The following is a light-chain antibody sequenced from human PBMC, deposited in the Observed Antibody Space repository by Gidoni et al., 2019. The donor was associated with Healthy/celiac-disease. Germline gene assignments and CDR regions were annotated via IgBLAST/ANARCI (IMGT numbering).Light chain of an antibody. V-gene: IGKV3D-15*01. CDR2: GAS. CDR3: QQYNNWPPWT. J-gene: IGKJ1*01. CDR1: QSVSSN. Sequence: EIVMTQSPATLSVSPGERATLSCRASQSVSSNLAWYQQKPGQAPRLLIYGASTRATGIPARFNGSGSGTEFTLTISSLQSEDFAVYYCQQYNNWPPWTFGQXTKVEIK.